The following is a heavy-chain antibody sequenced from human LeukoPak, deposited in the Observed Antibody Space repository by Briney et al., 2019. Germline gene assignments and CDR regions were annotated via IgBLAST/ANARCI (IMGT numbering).Heavy chain of an antibody. CDR2: IYYSGST. J-gene: IGHJ4*02. Sequence: SETLSLTCTVSGGSINSSSYYWGWIRQPPGKGLEWNGSIYYSGSTYYNPCLKSRVTISVDTSKDQFSLQLSSVTAADTAVYYCARDLGYYDRVWGQGTRVTVSS. D-gene: IGHD3-22*01. V-gene: IGHV4-39*07. CDR3: ARDLGYYDRV. CDR1: GGSINSSSYY.